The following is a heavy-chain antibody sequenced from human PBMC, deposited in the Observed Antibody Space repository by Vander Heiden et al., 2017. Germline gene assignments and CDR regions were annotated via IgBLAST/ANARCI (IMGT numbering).Heavy chain of an antibody. CDR3: GVGDSLHY. CDR2: ISGNGGTT. V-gene: IGHV3-23*01. J-gene: IGHJ4*02. CDR1: GFTFSSYG. D-gene: IGHD2-21*02. Sequence: EVQLLESGGGLVQPGGSLRLSCAASGFTFSSYGMNGVRQAPGKGLEWVSVISGNGGTTFYADSVKGRFTISRDNSRNTVSLQMNTLRAEDTAVYYCGVGDSLHYWGQGALVTVSS.